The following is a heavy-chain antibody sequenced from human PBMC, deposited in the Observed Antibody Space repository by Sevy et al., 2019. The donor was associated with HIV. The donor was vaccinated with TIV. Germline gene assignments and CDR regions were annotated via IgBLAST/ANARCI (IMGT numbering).Heavy chain of an antibody. V-gene: IGHV4-38-2*02. J-gene: IGHJ6*02. CDR3: ARDTVVPAAISSGYYYYGMDV. CDR1: GYSISSGYY. CDR2: IYHSGST. D-gene: IGHD2-2*01. Sequence: SETLSLTCAVSGYSISSGYYWGWIRQPPGKGLEWIGSIYHSGSTYYNPSLKSRVTISVDTSKNQFSLKLSSVTAADTAVYYCARDTVVPAAISSGYYYYGMDVWGQGTTVTVSS.